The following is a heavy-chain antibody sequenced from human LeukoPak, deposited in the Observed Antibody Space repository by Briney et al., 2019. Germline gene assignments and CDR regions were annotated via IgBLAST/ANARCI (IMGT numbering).Heavy chain of an antibody. CDR3: AREGRYGDYEGY. V-gene: IGHV4-4*07. Sequence: PSETLSFTCTVSGASLNSYYWSWIRQPAGKGLEWIGRIYSGGSTNYNPSLKSRVTLSVDTSKNQFSLRLSSLTVADTAVYYCAREGRYGDYEGYWGQGTLVTVSS. CDR1: GASLNSYY. D-gene: IGHD4-17*01. J-gene: IGHJ4*02. CDR2: IYSGGST.